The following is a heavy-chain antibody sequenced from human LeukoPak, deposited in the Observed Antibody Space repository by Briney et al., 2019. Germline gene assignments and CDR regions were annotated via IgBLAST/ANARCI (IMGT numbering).Heavy chain of an antibody. V-gene: IGHV4-34*01. D-gene: IGHD3-22*01. Sequence: SETLSLTCAVYGGSFSGYYWSRIRQPPGKGLEWIGEINHSGSTNYNPSLKSRVTISVDTSKNQFSLKLSSVTAADTAVYYCARGRTYYYDSSGYYESWFDPWGQGTLVTVSS. CDR1: GGSFSGYY. CDR3: ARGRTYYYDSSGYYESWFDP. CDR2: INHSGST. J-gene: IGHJ5*02.